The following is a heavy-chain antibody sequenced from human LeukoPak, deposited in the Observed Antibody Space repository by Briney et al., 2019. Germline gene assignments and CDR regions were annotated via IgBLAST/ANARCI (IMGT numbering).Heavy chain of an antibody. CDR2: ISAYNGNT. J-gene: IGHJ4*02. CDR3: ARGRRQSGGGVIVIPPFDY. CDR1: GYTFTSYG. Sequence: GASVKVSCKASGYTFTSYGISWVRQAPGQGLEWMGWISAYNGNTNYAQKLQGRVTMTTDTSTSTAYMELRSLRSDDTAVYYCARGRRQSGGGVIVIPPFDYWGQGTLVTVSS. V-gene: IGHV1-18*01. D-gene: IGHD3-16*02.